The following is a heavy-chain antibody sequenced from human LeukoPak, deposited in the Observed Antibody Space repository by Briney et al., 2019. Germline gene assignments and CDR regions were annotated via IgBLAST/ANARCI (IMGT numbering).Heavy chain of an antibody. CDR1: GGAISSGSYY. CDR2: MYDSGTT. V-gene: IGHV4-39*07. J-gene: IGHJ6*03. Sequence: SETLSLTCTVSGGAISSGSYYWGWIRRSPGKGLEWIGSMYDSGTTFYNPSLKSRVAITGGMSKNEFSLRLTSVTAADTAVYYCARDHSGTHDYYYYMDVWGKGTTVTVSS. CDR3: ARDHSGTHDYYYYMDV. D-gene: IGHD1-26*01.